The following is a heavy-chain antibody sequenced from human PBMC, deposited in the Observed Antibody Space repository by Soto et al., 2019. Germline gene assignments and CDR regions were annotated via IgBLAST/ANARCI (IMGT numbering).Heavy chain of an antibody. CDR1: GFILSDCA. V-gene: IGHV3-48*01. CDR2: ISSRSSVI. CDR3: ARDLSWGSNWYDYMDV. D-gene: IGHD7-27*01. Sequence: EVQLVESGGGLVQPGGSLRLSCATSGFILSDCAINWVRQAPGKGLEWVSYISSRSSVIDYADSVKGRFTVSRDNARNSLYLQMNSLRAEDTAVYYCARDLSWGSNWYDYMDVWGKGTTVTVSS. J-gene: IGHJ6*03.